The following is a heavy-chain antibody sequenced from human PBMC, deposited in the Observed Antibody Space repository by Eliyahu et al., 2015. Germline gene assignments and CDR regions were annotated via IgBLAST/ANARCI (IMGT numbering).Heavy chain of an antibody. Sequence: QVQLQQWGAGLLKPSETLSLTCAVYGGSFSGYYWXWIRQPPGKGLEWIGEINHTGSTNYNPSLKSRVTISVDTSKNQFSLKLSSVTAADTAVYYCARGSSRGAVAGSADYYYGMDVWGQGTTVTVSS. D-gene: IGHD6-19*01. CDR2: INHTGST. J-gene: IGHJ6*02. CDR1: GGSFSGYY. CDR3: ARGSSRGAVAGSADYYYGMDV. V-gene: IGHV4-34*01.